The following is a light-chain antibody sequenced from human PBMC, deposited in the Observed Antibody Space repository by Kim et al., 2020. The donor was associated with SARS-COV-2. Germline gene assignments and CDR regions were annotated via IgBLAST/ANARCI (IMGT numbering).Light chain of an antibody. CDR2: QDT. CDR3: QAWDSGTAV. Sequence: SYELTQPPSVSVSPGQTATITCSGSNLGNRYVSWYRQRPGQSPVLVIYQDTKRPSGIPERFSGSNSGNTATLTVSGTQTMDEADYYCQAWDSGTAVFGGGTKVTVL. CDR1: NLGNRY. V-gene: IGLV3-1*01. J-gene: IGLJ2*01.